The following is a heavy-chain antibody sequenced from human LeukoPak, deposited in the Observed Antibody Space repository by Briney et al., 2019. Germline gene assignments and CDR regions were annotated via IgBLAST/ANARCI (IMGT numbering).Heavy chain of an antibody. CDR1: GFTFSNYA. D-gene: IGHD2/OR15-2a*01. V-gene: IGHV3-23*01. J-gene: IGHJ4*01. CDR2: ISGSGGST. CDR3: AKGPLSHFDY. Sequence: GGSLRLSCAASGFTFSNYAMNWVRQAPGNGLEWVSAISGSGGSTYYAVSVKDRFTISRDNSKNTLYLQMNSLRAEDTAVYYCAKGPLSHFDYWGQGTLVTVSS.